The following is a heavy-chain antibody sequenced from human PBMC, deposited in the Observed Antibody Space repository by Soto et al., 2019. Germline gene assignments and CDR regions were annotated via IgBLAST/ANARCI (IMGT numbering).Heavy chain of an antibody. J-gene: IGHJ4*02. CDR2: IFHDGTA. D-gene: IGHD2-8*01. CDR3: ARLVYDTRLNYMYFDF. CDR1: GVSISSVNW. Sequence: SETLSLTCAVSGVSISSVNWWTWVRQTPQRGLEYIGEIFHDGTANYYPSFERRVAISVDTSKNQFSLKLTSVTAADTAIYFCARLVYDTRLNYMYFDFWGQGALVTVSS. V-gene: IGHV4-4*02.